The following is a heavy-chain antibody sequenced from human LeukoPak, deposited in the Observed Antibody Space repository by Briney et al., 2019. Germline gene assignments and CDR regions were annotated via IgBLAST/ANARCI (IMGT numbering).Heavy chain of an antibody. CDR1: GFTFSSYS. V-gene: IGHV3-21*01. CDR2: ISSSSSYI. Sequence: PGGSLRLSCAASGFTFSSYSMSWVRQAPGKGLEWVSSISSSSSYIYYADSVKGRFTISRDNAKNSLYLQMNSLRAEDTAVYYCARGGLDYYGSGSYYRHFDYWGQGTLVTVSS. J-gene: IGHJ4*02. D-gene: IGHD3-10*01. CDR3: ARGGLDYYGSGSYYRHFDY.